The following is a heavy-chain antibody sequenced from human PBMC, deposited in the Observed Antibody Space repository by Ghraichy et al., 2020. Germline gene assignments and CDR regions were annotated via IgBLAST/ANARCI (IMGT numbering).Heavy chain of an antibody. CDR1: GFSLSNARMG. V-gene: IGHV2-26*01. J-gene: IGHJ4*02. CDR2: IFSNDEK. D-gene: IGHD2-15*01. Sequence: SGPTLVKPTETLTLTCTVSGFSLSNARMGVSWIRQPPGKALEWLAHIFSNDEKSYSTSLKSRLTISKDTSKSQVVLTMTNMDPVDTATYYCARILGYCSGGTFYSFDSWGQGSLVTVSS. CDR3: ARILGYCSGGTFYSFDS.